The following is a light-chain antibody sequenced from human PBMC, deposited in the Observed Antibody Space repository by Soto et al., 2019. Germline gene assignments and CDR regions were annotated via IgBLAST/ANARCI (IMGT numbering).Light chain of an antibody. CDR3: QQSLRSPLT. V-gene: IGKV1-39*01. J-gene: IGKJ4*01. Sequence: DIQMAQSPSSLSASLGDRVTITCRASRTLGFYLNWYQQKPGRAPQLLIYTASNLQTGVPSRFSGSGSGTEFTLTISSLQPEDFATYYCQQSLRSPLTFGGGTKV. CDR2: TAS. CDR1: RTLGFY.